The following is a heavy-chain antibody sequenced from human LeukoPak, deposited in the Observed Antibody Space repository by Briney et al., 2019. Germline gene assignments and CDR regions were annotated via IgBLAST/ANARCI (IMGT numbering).Heavy chain of an antibody. Sequence: GESLKISCKASGYSFTTYWIGWVRQMPGKGLEWMGIIYPGDSDTRYGPSFQGQVTISADKSISTAYLQWSSLKASDTAMYYCARIVRGVIEPWFDPWGQGTLVTVSS. CDR3: ARIVRGVIEPWFDP. CDR2: IYPGDSDT. V-gene: IGHV5-51*01. D-gene: IGHD3-10*01. J-gene: IGHJ5*02. CDR1: GYSFTTYW.